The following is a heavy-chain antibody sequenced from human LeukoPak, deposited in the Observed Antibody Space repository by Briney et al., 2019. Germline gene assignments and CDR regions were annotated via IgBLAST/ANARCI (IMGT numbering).Heavy chain of an antibody. V-gene: IGHV4-59*08. CDR1: GGSISSYY. CDR2: IYYSWST. D-gene: IGHD6-13*01. Sequence: SETLSLTCTVSGGSISSYYWSWIRQPPGKGLEWIGYIYYSWSTNYNPSLKSRVTISVDTSKNQFSPKLSSVTAADTAVYYCARAYSSSRYWFDPWGQGTLVTVSP. CDR3: ARAYSSSRYWFDP. J-gene: IGHJ5*02.